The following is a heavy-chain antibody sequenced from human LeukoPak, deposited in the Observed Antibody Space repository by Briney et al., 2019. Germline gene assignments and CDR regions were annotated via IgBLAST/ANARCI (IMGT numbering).Heavy chain of an antibody. CDR3: ARGYYDSKSSATSAPNAFDI. V-gene: IGHV1-8*01. J-gene: IGHJ3*02. CDR1: GYTFTSYD. CDR2: XXXXSGNT. Sequence: APVKVSCKASGYTFTSYDINWVRQATGQGLEWXXXXXXXSGNTGYAQKFQGRVTMTRNTSISTAYMELSSLRSEDTAVYYCARGYYDSKSSATSAPNAFDIWGQGTMVTVSS. D-gene: IGHD3-22*01.